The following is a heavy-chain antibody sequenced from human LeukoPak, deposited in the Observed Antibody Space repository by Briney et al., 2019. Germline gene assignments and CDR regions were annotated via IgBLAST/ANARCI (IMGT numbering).Heavy chain of an antibody. CDR2: IYYSGST. V-gene: IGHV4-59*01. CDR1: GGYISSYY. D-gene: IGHD1-26*01. CDR3: ASAIVGATFDY. Sequence: PSETLSLTCTVSGGYISSYYWSWIRQPPGKGLEWIGYIYYSGSTNYNPSLKSRVTISVDTSKNQFSLKLSSVTAADTAVYYCASAIVGATFDYWGQGTLVTVSS. J-gene: IGHJ4*02.